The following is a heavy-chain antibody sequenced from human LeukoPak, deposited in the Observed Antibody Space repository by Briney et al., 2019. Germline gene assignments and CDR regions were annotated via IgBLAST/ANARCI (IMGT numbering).Heavy chain of an antibody. CDR3: ASGIAAAGMGYYYMDV. J-gene: IGHJ6*03. V-gene: IGHV1-2*06. CDR2: INPNSGGT. CDR1: GYTFTGHY. Sequence: GASVKVSCKASGYTFTGHYMHWVRQAPGQGLEWMGRINPNSGGTNYVQKFQGRVTMTRDTSISTAYMELSRLRSDDTAVYYCASGIAAAGMGYYYMDVWGKGTTVTVSS. D-gene: IGHD6-13*01.